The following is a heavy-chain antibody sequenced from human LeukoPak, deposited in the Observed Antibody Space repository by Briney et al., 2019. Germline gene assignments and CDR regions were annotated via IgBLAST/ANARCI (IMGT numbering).Heavy chain of an antibody. CDR3: ARADSVPARGYDYWYMDV. CDR1: GYTFSDHY. D-gene: IGHD2-2*01. Sequence: GASVKVSCKASGYTFSDHYVHWVRQAPGQGLEWLGWILPNSGATEYAQNFQGRVTMTRDMSISTAYMELSRLRSDDTAIYFCARADSVPARGYDYWYMDVWGKGTTVTVSS. V-gene: IGHV1-2*02. CDR2: ILPNSGAT. J-gene: IGHJ6*03.